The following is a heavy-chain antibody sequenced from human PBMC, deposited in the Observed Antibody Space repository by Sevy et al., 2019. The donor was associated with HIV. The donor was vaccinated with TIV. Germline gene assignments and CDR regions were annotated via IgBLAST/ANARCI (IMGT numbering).Heavy chain of an antibody. D-gene: IGHD1-1*01. J-gene: IGHJ4*02. Sequence: GGSLRLSCAASGFSVSSNFMSWVRQAPGRGLEWVSIIYGGGETYYAESVKGRFTISRDSSRNTVFLQMNSLRAEDTAIYFCTTFPRPNLADYWGQGTLVTVSS. CDR1: GFSVSSNF. V-gene: IGHV3-53*01. CDR3: TTFPRPNLADY. CDR2: IYGGGET.